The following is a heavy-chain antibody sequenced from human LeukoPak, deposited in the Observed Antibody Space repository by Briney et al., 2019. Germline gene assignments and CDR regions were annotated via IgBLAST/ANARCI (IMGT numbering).Heavy chain of an antibody. CDR3: ARDGRGPATAPPDY. J-gene: IGHJ4*02. V-gene: IGHV3-48*01. CDR2: ISSSSSTI. Sequence: GGSLRLSCAASGFTFSNYSMNWVRQAPGKGLEWVSYISSSSSTIYYADSVKGRFTISRDNAKNSLYLQMNSLRAEDTAVYYCARDGRGPATAPPDYWGQGTLVTVSS. CDR1: GFTFSNYS. D-gene: IGHD2-15*01.